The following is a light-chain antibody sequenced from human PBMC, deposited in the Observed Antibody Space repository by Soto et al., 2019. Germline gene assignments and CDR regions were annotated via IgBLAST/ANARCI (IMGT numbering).Light chain of an antibody. V-gene: IGKV3-20*01. CDR2: AAS. CDR3: QQYGSSPPYT. Sequence: EMVMTQSPGTLSLSPGERATLSCRASQTINNNFLGWYQQKPGQPPRLLIFAASRRANGIPDRFSGSGSGTDFTLTISRVEPGDFGVYYCQQYGSSPPYTFGLGTKLDIK. CDR1: QTINNNF. J-gene: IGKJ2*01.